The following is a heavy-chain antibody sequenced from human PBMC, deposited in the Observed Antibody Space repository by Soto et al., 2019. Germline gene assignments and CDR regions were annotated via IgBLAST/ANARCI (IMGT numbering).Heavy chain of an antibody. V-gene: IGHV3-23*01. CDR3: AKTGGNVLLWFGEEDY. CDR2: ISADGGRT. Sequence: HPGGSLRLSCAASGFSFSTYALTWVRQGPGKGLEWVSAISADGGRTYYVDSVKGRFTISRDNSKNTLSLQMNSLRAEDTAVYYCAKTGGNVLLWFGEEDYWGQGIVVTVSS. CDR1: GFSFSTYA. D-gene: IGHD3-10*01. J-gene: IGHJ4*02.